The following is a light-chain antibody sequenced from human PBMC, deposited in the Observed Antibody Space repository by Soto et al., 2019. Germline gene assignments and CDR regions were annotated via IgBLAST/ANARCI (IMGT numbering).Light chain of an antibody. CDR2: EVS. CDR1: SSDVGGYNY. Sequence: QSALTQPASVSGSPGQSITISCTGTSSDVGGYNYVSWYQQHPGKAPKLMIYEVSNRPSGVSNRFSGSKSGNTASLNISGLQAEDEADYYCSSYTSSSTPWVFGGGTKLTVL. CDR3: SSYTSSSTPWV. V-gene: IGLV2-14*01. J-gene: IGLJ3*02.